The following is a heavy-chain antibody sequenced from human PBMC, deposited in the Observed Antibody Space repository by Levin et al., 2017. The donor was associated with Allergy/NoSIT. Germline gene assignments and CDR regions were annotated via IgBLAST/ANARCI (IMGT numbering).Heavy chain of an antibody. Sequence: GESLKISCAVSVLKFSDYWVHWVRQVPGKGLMWVSRKNTNGSITNYADSVKGRFTISRDNAKNTLHLQMNSLRGEDTAVYYCAANTGYWGQGTLVTVSS. J-gene: IGHJ4*02. CDR2: KNTNGSIT. D-gene: IGHD3-16*01. CDR1: VLKFSDYW. V-gene: IGHV3-74*01. CDR3: AANTGY.